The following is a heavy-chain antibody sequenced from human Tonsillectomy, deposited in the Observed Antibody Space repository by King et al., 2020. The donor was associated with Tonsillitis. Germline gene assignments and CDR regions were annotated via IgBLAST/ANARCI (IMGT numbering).Heavy chain of an antibody. CDR2: IKSKPDGGTT. V-gene: IGHV3-15*01. D-gene: IGHD1-7*01. CDR1: RLTFSNAW. CDR3: TTDRGIELSPLFDS. J-gene: IGHJ4*02. Sequence: VQLVESGGGLVKPGGSLRLSCAASRLTFSNAWMGWVRQAPGKGLEWVGRIKSKPDGGTTDYAAPVKGRFTISRDDSKNMAFLQMNSLKSDDTAVYYCTTDRGIELSPLFDSWGQGTLVTVSS.